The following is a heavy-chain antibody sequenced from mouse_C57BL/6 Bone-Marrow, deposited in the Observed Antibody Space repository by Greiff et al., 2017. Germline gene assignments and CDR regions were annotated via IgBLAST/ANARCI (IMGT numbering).Heavy chain of an antibody. CDR2: IHPNSGST. CDR1: GYTFTSYW. J-gene: IGHJ1*03. D-gene: IGHD1-1*01. Sequence: QVQLQQPGAELVKPGASVKLSCKASGYTFTSYWMHWVKQRPGQGLEWIGMIHPNSGSTNYNEKFKSKATLTVDKSSSTAYMQLSSLTSEDSAVYYGARVWAFYYDLDWYFYVWGTGNTVTVSS. V-gene: IGHV1-64*01. CDR3: ARVWAFYYDLDWYFYV.